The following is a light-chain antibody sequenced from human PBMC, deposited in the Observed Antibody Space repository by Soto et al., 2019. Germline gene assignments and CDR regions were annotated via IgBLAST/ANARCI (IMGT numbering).Light chain of an antibody. V-gene: IGKV1-39*01. Sequence: DIEMTQSPSSLSASVGDRVTITCRASQSISSYLNWYQQKPGKAPKLLIYAASSLQSGVPSRFSGSGSGTDFTLTISSLQPEHFATYYCQQSYSTPPLTFGGGTKVEIK. CDR2: AAS. CDR1: QSISSY. J-gene: IGKJ4*01. CDR3: QQSYSTPPLT.